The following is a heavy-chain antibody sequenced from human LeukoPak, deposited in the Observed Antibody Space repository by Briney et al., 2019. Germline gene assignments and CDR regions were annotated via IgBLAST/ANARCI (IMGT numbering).Heavy chain of an antibody. V-gene: IGHV4-4*07. D-gene: IGHD2-2*01. Sequence: SETLSLTCTVSGGSISSYYWSWIRQPAGKGLEWIGRIYTSGSTNYNPSLKSRVTISVDKSKNQFSLKLSSVTAADTAVYYCVRDAVCSSTSCYGYYYYYMDVWGKGTTVTVSS. J-gene: IGHJ6*03. CDR2: IYTSGST. CDR3: VRDAVCSSTSCYGYYYYYMDV. CDR1: GGSISSYY.